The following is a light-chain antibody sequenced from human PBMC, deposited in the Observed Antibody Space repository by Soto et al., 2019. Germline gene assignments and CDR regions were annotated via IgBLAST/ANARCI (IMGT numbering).Light chain of an antibody. J-gene: IGKJ5*01. Sequence: DIQMTQSPSSLSASVGDRVTITCRASQSINRFLNWYQQKPGKAPKLLIYAASSLQSGLPSRFSGSGSGTDFTLTISSLQPEDFATYYCQQSYSPPPVTFGQGTRLEIK. V-gene: IGKV1-39*01. CDR1: QSINRF. CDR2: AAS. CDR3: QQSYSPPPVT.